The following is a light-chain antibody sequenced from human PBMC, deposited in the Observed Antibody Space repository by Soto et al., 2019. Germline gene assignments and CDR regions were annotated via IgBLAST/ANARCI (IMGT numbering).Light chain of an antibody. CDR3: QLYDSSSYT. CDR1: QSVSSY. J-gene: IGKJ2*01. CDR2: DAS. V-gene: IGKV3-11*01. Sequence: EIVLTQSPATLSLSPGERATLSCRASQSVSSYLAWYQQKPGQAPRLLIYDASNRATGIPARFSGSGSGTDFTLTISSLEPEDFAVYYCQLYDSSSYTFGQGTKVDIK.